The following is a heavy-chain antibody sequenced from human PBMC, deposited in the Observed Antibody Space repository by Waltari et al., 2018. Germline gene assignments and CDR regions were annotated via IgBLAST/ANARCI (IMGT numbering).Heavy chain of an antibody. D-gene: IGHD2-15*01. V-gene: IGHV3-21*01. CDR1: GFNFSSYS. CDR2: ISSSSSYI. CDR3: AREFLKLYYFDY. Sequence: EVQLVESGGGLVKPGGSLRLSCAASGFNFSSYSMNWVRQAPGKGLEWVSSISSSSSYIYYADSVKGRFTISRDNAKNSLYLQMNSLRAEDTAVYYCAREFLKLYYFDYWGQGTLVTVSS. J-gene: IGHJ4*02.